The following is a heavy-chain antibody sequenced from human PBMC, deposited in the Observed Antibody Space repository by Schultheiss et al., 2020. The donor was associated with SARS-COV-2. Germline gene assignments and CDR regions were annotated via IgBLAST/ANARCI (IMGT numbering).Heavy chain of an antibody. CDR1: GFTFSSYW. D-gene: IGHD6-19*01. Sequence: GESLKISCAASGFTFSSYWMSWVRQAPGKGLEWVSAISGSGGSTYYADSVKGRFTISRDNSKNTLYLQMNSLRAEDTAVYYCAKIYSSVFRYFQHWGQGTLVTVSS. V-gene: IGHV3-23*01. J-gene: IGHJ1*01. CDR3: AKIYSSVFRYFQH. CDR2: ISGSGGST.